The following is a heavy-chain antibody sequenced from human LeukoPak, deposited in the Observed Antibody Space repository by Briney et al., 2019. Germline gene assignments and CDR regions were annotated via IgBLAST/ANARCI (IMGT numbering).Heavy chain of an antibody. D-gene: IGHD2-8*02. CDR2: INPSGSNT. J-gene: IGHJ4*02. CDR3: AREESGGYFDY. Sequence: EASVKVSCKASGGTFSSYAISWVRQAPGQGLEWMGLINPSGSNTNYAQKFRGRVTMTRDTSATTVYMELSSLRSEDTAVYYCAREESGGYFDYGGQGTLVTVSS. CDR1: GGTFSSYA. V-gene: IGHV1-46*01.